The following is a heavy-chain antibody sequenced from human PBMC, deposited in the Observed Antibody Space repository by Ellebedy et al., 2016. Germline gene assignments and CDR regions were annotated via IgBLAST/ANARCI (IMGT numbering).Heavy chain of an antibody. V-gene: IGHV1-2*02. CDR3: ARAPTSGWYYFDY. Sequence: ASVKVSCXASGYTFTGYYMHWVRQAPGQGLEWMGWINPNSGGTNYAQKFQGRVTMTRDTSISTAYMELRSLRSDDTAVYYCARAPTSGWYYFDYWGQGTLVTVSS. D-gene: IGHD6-19*01. J-gene: IGHJ4*02. CDR2: INPNSGGT. CDR1: GYTFTGYY.